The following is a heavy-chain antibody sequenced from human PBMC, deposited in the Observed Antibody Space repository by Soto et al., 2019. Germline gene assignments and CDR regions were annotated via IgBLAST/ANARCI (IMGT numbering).Heavy chain of an antibody. CDR1: GFNFDSHA. CDR3: AKDLPLWSGYSFSENH. D-gene: IGHD3-3*01. Sequence: EVQLLESGGAVVQPGGSLRLSCVGSGFNFDSHAMSWVRQAPGKGLEWVSSVSPSGASTHFPDFLKGRFSSSRDNSKNTVYQEMSNLRVEDTAVYYCAKDLPLWSGYSFSENHWGQGTLVTVSS. J-gene: IGHJ4*02. V-gene: IGHV3-23*01. CDR2: VSPSGAST.